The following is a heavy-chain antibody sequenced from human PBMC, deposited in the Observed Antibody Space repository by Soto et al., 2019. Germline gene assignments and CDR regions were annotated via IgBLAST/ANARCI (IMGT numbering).Heavy chain of an antibody. CDR3: TREGYGGNTDAFEM. D-gene: IGHD5-12*01. CDR1: GFSVSAYE. CDR2: MSTTGYRT. V-gene: IGHV3-48*03. Sequence: EVQLVEFGGGLVQPGGSLRLSCAASGFSVSAYEMDWVRQAPGKGLEWVSFMSTTGYRTYYPDSVKGRFTISRDKAKNSLYLQMDSLRAEDTAVYYCTREGYGGNTDAFEMWGQGTMVTVSS. J-gene: IGHJ3*02.